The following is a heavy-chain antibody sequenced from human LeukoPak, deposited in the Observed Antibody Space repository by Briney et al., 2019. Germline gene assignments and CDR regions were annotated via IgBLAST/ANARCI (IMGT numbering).Heavy chain of an antibody. CDR1: GFTFSSYS. J-gene: IGHJ4*02. CDR2: ISGSGGST. V-gene: IGHV3-23*01. Sequence: GGSLRLSCAASGFTFSSYSMNWVRQAPGEGLEWVSAISGSGGSTYYADSVKGRFTISRDNSKNTLYLQMNSLRAEDTAVYYCAKGERSLAFDYWGQGTLVTVSS. D-gene: IGHD1-1*01. CDR3: AKGERSLAFDY.